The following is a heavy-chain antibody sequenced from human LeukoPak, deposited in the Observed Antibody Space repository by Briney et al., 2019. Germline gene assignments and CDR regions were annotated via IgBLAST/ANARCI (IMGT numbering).Heavy chain of an antibody. V-gene: IGHV4-34*01. D-gene: IGHD6-13*01. Sequence: SETLSLTCTVSGGSISSHYWSWIRQPPGKGLEWIGEINHSGSTNYNPSLKSRVTISVDTSKNQFSLKLSSVTAADTAVYYCARVPPGYSSSWYYYYYMDVWGKGTTVTVSS. CDR1: GGSISSHY. CDR2: INHSGST. J-gene: IGHJ6*03. CDR3: ARVPPGYSSSWYYYYYMDV.